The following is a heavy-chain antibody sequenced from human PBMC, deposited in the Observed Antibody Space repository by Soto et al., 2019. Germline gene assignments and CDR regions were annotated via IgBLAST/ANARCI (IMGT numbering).Heavy chain of an antibody. J-gene: IGHJ4*02. D-gene: IGHD3-10*01. CDR2: MNPNSGNT. Sequence: ASGKVSCKASVYTFTSYDINWVRQATGQGLEWMGWMNPNSGNTGYAQKFQGRVAMTRNTSISTAYMELSSLRSEDTAVYYCARRYQTFGGYYFDYWGQGTLVTVSS. CDR1: VYTFTSYD. V-gene: IGHV1-8*01. CDR3: ARRYQTFGGYYFDY.